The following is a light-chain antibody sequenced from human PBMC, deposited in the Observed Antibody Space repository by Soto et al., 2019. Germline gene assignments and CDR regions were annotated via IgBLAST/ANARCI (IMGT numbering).Light chain of an antibody. CDR1: QSVSYS. Sequence: EIVMTQSPATLSVSPGERATLSCRASQSVSYSLAWYQQKPGQAPRLLIYHASTRATGIPARFSGSGSGTEFTLTISSLQSEDFAVYYCQQYNNWPPVTFGQGTNLEIK. V-gene: IGKV3-15*01. J-gene: IGKJ2*01. CDR3: QQYNNWPPVT. CDR2: HAS.